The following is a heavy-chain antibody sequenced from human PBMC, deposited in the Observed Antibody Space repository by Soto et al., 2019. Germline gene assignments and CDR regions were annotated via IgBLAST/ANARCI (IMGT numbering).Heavy chain of an antibody. CDR1: GYSFTSYW. CDR2: IFPSDSDT. CDR3: ARKDKSGYFNWFDP. V-gene: IGHV5-51*01. Sequence: GESLKISCKGSGYSFTSYWIGWVRQMPGKGLEWMGIIFPSDSDTRYSPSFQGQVTISADRSTSTVFLQWASLKASDTAVYFCARKDKSGYFNWFDPWGQGTLVTVSS. D-gene: IGHD5-12*01. J-gene: IGHJ5*02.